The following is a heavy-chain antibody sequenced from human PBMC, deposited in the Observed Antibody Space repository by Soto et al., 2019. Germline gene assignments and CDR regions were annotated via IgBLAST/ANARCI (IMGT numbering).Heavy chain of an antibody. J-gene: IGHJ4*02. CDR1: GFTFSSYV. CDR3: ARDQRYYFDY. D-gene: IGHD6-25*01. V-gene: IGHV3-33*01. CDR2: IWYDGSNK. Sequence: QVQLVESGGGVVQPGRSLRLSCAASGFTFSSYVMHWVRQAPGKGLEWVAVIWYDGSNKYYADSVKGRFTISRDNSKNTLYLQMNSLRAEDTAVYYCARDQRYYFDYWGQGTLVTVSS.